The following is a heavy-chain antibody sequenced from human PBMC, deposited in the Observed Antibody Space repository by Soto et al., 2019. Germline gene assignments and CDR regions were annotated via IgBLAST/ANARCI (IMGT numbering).Heavy chain of an antibody. CDR2: INEHGSET. CDR3: ATHSRLKKDY. Sequence: EVQLVQSGGDLVQPGGSLRLSCVVSELTFRNEWMTWVRQAPGKGLEWVANINEHGSETYYVDSVKGRFIISRDNAKNSLFLQMNSLRADDTAVYYCATHSRLKKDYWGQGTLVTVSS. J-gene: IGHJ4*02. V-gene: IGHV3-7*02. CDR1: ELTFRNEW. D-gene: IGHD2-21*01.